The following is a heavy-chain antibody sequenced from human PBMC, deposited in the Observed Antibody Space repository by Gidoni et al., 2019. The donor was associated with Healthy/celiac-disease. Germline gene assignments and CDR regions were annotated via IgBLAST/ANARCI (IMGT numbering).Heavy chain of an antibody. D-gene: IGHD3-10*01. J-gene: IGHJ4*02. CDR3: TRHAKAGGWFGGY. CDR1: GFTFSGSA. CDR2: IRSKANSYAT. V-gene: IGHV3-73*01. Sequence: EVQLVESGGGLVQPGGSLKLSCAASGFTFSGSAMHWVRQASGKGLEWVGRIRSKANSYATAYAASVKGRFTISRDDSKNTAYLQMNSLKTEDTAVYYCTRHAKAGGWFGGYWGQGTLVTVSS.